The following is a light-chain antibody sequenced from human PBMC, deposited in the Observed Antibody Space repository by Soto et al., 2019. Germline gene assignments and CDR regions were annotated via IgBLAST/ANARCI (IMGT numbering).Light chain of an antibody. CDR2: DVS. J-gene: IGLJ2*01. V-gene: IGLV2-14*01. Sequence: QSVLTQPASVSGSPGQSIIISCTGTSSDVDTYKYVSWYQQHPGKAPKLMIYDVSHRPSGLSDRFSGSKSGNTASLTISGLQAEDEADYCCCSYAGSTTRVLFGGGTKVTVL. CDR3: CSYAGSTTRVL. CDR1: SSDVDTYKY.